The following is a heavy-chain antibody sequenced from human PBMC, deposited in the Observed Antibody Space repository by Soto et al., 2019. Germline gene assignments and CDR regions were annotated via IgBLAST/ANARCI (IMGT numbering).Heavy chain of an antibody. V-gene: IGHV3-48*03. CDR2: ISSSGSII. J-gene: IGHJ4*02. CDR3: AREFSSGVY. D-gene: IGHD6-19*01. CDR1: GFTFSSYE. Sequence: GGSLRLSCAASGFTFSSYEMNWVRQAPGKGLEWISYISSSGSIIYYADSVKGRFTISRDNAKNSLYLQMNSLRAGDTAVYYCAREFSSGVYWGQGTLVTVYS.